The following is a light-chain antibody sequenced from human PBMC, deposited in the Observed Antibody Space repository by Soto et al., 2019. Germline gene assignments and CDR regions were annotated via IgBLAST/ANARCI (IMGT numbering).Light chain of an antibody. CDR2: AAS. V-gene: IGKV1-8*01. CDR3: QQYDNLPL. J-gene: IGKJ4*01. Sequence: AIRMTQSPSSLSASTGDRVTITCRASQGISSYLAWYQQKPGKAPKLLIYAASTLQSGVPSRFSGSGSGTDFTLTISCLQSEDFATYYCQQYDNLPLFGGGTKVDVK. CDR1: QGISSY.